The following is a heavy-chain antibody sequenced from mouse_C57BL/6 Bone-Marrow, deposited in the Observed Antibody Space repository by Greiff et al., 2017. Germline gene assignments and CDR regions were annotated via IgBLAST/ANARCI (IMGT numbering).Heavy chain of an antibody. CDR1: GYTFTSYW. V-gene: IGHV1-72*01. D-gene: IGHD1-1*01. CDR2: IDPNSGGT. CDR3: ARPSSYYYGSSPFDY. Sequence: QVHVKQPGAELVKPGASVKLSCKASGYTFTSYWMHWVKQRPGRGLEWIGRIDPNSGGTKYNEKFKSKATLTVDKPSSTAYMQLSSLTSEDSAVYYCARPSSYYYGSSPFDYWGQGTTLTVSS. J-gene: IGHJ2*01.